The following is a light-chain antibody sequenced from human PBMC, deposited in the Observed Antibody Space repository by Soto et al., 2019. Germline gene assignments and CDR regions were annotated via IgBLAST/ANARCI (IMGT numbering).Light chain of an antibody. Sequence: DIVMTQSPDSLAVSLGERATINCKSSQSVLYTPNNNNYLAWFQQKPGQPPKLLIYWASTRESGAPDRFSGSGSGTDFTLTISSVEAEDEAVYYCHQYARDPFTFGQGTKLEIK. V-gene: IGKV4-1*01. CDR1: QSVLYTPNNNNY. J-gene: IGKJ2*01. CDR2: WAS. CDR3: HQYARDPFT.